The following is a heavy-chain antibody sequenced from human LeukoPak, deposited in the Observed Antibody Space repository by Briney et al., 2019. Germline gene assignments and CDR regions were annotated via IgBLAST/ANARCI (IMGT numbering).Heavy chain of an antibody. Sequence: PSETLSLTCTVSGYSISSGYYWGWIRQPPGKGLEWIGSIYHSGSTYYNPSLKSRVTISVDTSKNQFSLKLSSVTGADTAVYYCARLIAGIDWFDPWGQGTLVTVSS. CDR2: IYHSGST. CDR1: GYSISSGYY. V-gene: IGHV4-38-2*02. CDR3: ARLIAGIDWFDP. J-gene: IGHJ5*02. D-gene: IGHD3-10*01.